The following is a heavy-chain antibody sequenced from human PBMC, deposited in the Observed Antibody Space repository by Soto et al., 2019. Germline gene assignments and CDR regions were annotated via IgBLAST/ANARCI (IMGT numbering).Heavy chain of an antibody. CDR1: GYTFTSYA. CDR2: INAGNGNT. D-gene: IGHD5-12*01. J-gene: IGHJ6*03. V-gene: IGHV1-3*01. CDR3: ARGPDIVATIDYYYYMDV. Sequence: ASVNVSCKASGYTFTSYAMHWVREAPGQRLEWMGWINAGNGNTKYSQKFQGRVTITRDTSASTAYMELSSLRSEDTAVYYCARGPDIVATIDYYYYMDVWGKGTTVTVSS.